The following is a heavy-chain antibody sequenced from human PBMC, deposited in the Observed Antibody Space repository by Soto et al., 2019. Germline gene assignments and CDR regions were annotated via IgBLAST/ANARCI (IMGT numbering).Heavy chain of an antibody. Sequence: QVQLVQSGAEVKKPGASVKVSCKASGYTFTSYYMHWVRQAPGQGLEWMGIINPSGGSTSYAQKCQGRVTMTRDTSTSTVYMELSSLRSEDTAVYYCLRGYCSGGSCYYEFDYWGQGTLVTVSS. CDR1: GYTFTSYY. D-gene: IGHD2-15*01. V-gene: IGHV1-46*01. CDR3: LRGYCSGGSCYYEFDY. CDR2: INPSGGST. J-gene: IGHJ4*02.